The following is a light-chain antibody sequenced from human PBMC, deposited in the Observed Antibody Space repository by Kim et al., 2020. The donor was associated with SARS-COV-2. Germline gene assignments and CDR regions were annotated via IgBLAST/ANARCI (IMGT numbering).Light chain of an antibody. CDR3: MQGTHWPWT. J-gene: IGKJ1*01. CDR1: QSLVHSNGNTS. CDR2: TVS. Sequence: PASISCRSSQSLVHSNGNTSLNWFQQRPGQSPRRLIYTVSTRDSGVPDRFSGSGSGTDFTLKISRVEAEDVGVYYCMQGTHWPWTFGQGTKVDIK. V-gene: IGKV2-30*02.